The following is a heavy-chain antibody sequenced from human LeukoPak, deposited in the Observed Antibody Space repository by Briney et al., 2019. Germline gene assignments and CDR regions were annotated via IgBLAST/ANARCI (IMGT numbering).Heavy chain of an antibody. CDR3: TTDPELALIGY. CDR1: RFTFSNAW. V-gene: IGHV3-15*01. J-gene: IGHJ4*02. CDR2: IKSKTDGGTT. Sequence: PGGSLRLSCAASRFTFSNAWMSWVRQAPGKGLGWVGRIKSKTDGGTTDYAAPVKGRFTISRDDSKNTLYLQMNSLKTEDTAVYYCTTDPELALIGYWGQGTLVTVSS.